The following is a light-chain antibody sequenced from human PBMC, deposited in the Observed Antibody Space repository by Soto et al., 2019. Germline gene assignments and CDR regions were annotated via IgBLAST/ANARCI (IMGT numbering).Light chain of an antibody. CDR1: QSVLYRSNSKNY. CDR2: WAS. CDR3: QQYNNWPPWT. V-gene: IGKV4-1*01. Sequence: DIVMTQSPDSLAVSLGERATINCKSSQSVLYRSNSKNYLAWYQQKPGQPPRLLIYWASTRESGVPDRFSGSGSGTAFTLTISSLQDEDVAVYYCQQYNNWPPWTFGQGTKVDI. J-gene: IGKJ1*01.